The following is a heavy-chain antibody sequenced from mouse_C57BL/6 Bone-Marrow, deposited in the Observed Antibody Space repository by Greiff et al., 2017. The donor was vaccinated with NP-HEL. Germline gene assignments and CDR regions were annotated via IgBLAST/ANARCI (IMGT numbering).Heavy chain of an antibody. CDR1: EYEFPSHD. CDR2: INSDGGST. Sequence: EVKVVESGGGLVQPGESLKLSCESNEYEFPSHDMSWVRKTPEKRLELVAAINSDGGSTYYPDTMERRFIISRDNTKKTLYLQMSSLRSEDTALYYCARHLYYGYDWYFDVWGTGTTVTVSS. D-gene: IGHD2-2*01. J-gene: IGHJ1*03. V-gene: IGHV5-2*01. CDR3: ARHLYYGYDWYFDV.